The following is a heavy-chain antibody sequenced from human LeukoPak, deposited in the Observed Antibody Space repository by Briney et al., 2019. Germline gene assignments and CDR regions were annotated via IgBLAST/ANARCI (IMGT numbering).Heavy chain of an antibody. D-gene: IGHD1-1*01. J-gene: IGHJ4*02. CDR3: ARDPVQLERAGYFDY. CDR1: GGTFSSYA. V-gene: IGHV1-69*01. Sequence: SVKVSCKASGGTFSSYAISWVRQAPGQGLEWMGGIIPIFGTANYAQKFQGRVTITADESTSTAYMELSSLRSEDTAVYYCARDPVQLERAGYFDYWGQGTLVTVSS. CDR2: IIPIFGTA.